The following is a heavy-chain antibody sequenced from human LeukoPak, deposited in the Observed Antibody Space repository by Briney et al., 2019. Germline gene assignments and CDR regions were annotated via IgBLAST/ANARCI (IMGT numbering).Heavy chain of an antibody. V-gene: IGHV3-30-3*01. CDR2: ISYDGGNK. Sequence: GGSLRLSCAASGFTFSSYAMHWVRQAPGKGLEWVAVISYDGGNKYYADSVKGRFTVSRDNSKNTLYLQMNSLKTEDTAVYFCTTETNWYFDLWGRGTLVTVSS. D-gene: IGHD1-1*01. CDR3: TTETNWYFDL. CDR1: GFTFSSYA. J-gene: IGHJ2*01.